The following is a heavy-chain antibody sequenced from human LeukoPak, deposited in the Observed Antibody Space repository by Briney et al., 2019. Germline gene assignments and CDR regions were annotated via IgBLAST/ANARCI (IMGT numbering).Heavy chain of an antibody. J-gene: IGHJ3*02. CDR3: ARDLGPHSSSPNSGAFDI. Sequence: GGSLRLSCAASGFTFSDYYMTWIRQAPGKGLEWVSYSTSSATTYYADSVKGRFTISRDNAKTSLYLQMNSLRAEDTAVYYCARDLGPHSSSPNSGAFDIWGQGTMVTVSS. D-gene: IGHD6-6*01. V-gene: IGHV3-11*04. CDR1: GFTFSDYY. CDR2: STSSATT.